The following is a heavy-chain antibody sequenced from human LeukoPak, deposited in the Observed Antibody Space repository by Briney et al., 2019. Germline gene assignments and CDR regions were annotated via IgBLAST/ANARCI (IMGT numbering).Heavy chain of an antibody. CDR3: AKDGDWTFDI. D-gene: IGHD2-21*02. V-gene: IGHV3-30*02. CDR1: GVTFSNSG. J-gene: IGHJ3*02. Sequence: GGSLRLSCAASGVTFSNSGMHWVRQAPGKGLEWVAYIGHDGSNKFYAESVKGRFTISGDNSMDTAYLQMNSLKTEDTAIYYCAKDGDWTFDIWGQGTMVTVSS. CDR2: IGHDGSNK.